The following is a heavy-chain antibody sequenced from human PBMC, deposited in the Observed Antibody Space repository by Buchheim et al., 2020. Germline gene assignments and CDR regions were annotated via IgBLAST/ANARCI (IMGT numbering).Heavy chain of an antibody. CDR2: IDPSIRSGGSA. CDR3: ARGHDYGDYHPISTPPYYYYYGMDV. J-gene: IGHJ6*02. Sequence: QVQLVQSGAEVKKPGASVKVSCKASGYSFTSYHIHWVRQAPGQGLEWVGMIDPSIRSGGSATYARKFQGRVTMTRVTSTSTVYMELSRLTSEDTAMYYCARGHDYGDYHPISTPPYYYYYGMDVWGQGTT. V-gene: IGHV1-46*01. CDR1: GYSFTSYH. D-gene: IGHD4-17*01.